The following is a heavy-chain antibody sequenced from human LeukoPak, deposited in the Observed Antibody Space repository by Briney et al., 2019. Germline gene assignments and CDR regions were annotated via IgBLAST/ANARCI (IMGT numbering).Heavy chain of an antibody. Sequence: PSETLSLTCTVSGGSISSYYWSWIRQPPGKGLEWIGYIYYSGSTNYNPSLKSRVTISVDTSKNRFSLKLSSVTAADTAVYYCAGENYDSSGYSIFDYWGQGTLVTVSS. V-gene: IGHV4-59*01. D-gene: IGHD3-22*01. J-gene: IGHJ4*02. CDR1: GGSISSYY. CDR3: AGENYDSSGYSIFDY. CDR2: IYYSGST.